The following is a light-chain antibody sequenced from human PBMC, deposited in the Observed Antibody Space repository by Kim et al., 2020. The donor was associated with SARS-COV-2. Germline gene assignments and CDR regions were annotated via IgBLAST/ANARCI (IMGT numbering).Light chain of an antibody. CDR1: SSDVGGYNY. V-gene: IGLV2-11*01. Sequence: SALTQPRSMSGSPGQSVTISCTGTSSDVGGYNYVSWYQQHPGKAPKLMIYEVNKRPSGVPDRFSGSKSGNTASLTVSGLQAEDEAEYYCSSFEGGNTLRVFGGGTQLTVL. J-gene: IGLJ3*02. CDR3: SSFEGGNTLRV. CDR2: EVN.